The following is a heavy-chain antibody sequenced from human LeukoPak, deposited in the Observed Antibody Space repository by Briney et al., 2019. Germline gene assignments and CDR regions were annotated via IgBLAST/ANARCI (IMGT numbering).Heavy chain of an antibody. CDR1: GFTFSSYA. Sequence: GGSLRLSCAASGFTFSSYAMHWVRQAPGKGLEWVAVISYDGSNDYYADSVKGRFTISRDNSKNTLYLQMNSLRAEDTAVYYCAKDLLAATIDYYFDYWGQGTLVTVSS. J-gene: IGHJ4*02. CDR2: ISYDGSND. V-gene: IGHV3-30-3*01. CDR3: AKDLLAATIDYYFDY. D-gene: IGHD5-12*01.